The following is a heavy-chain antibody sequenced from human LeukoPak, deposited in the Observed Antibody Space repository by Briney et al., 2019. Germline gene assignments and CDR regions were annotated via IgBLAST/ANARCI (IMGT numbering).Heavy chain of an antibody. Sequence: SETLSLTCAVYGGSFSGYYWSWIRQPSGKGLEWIGEINHSGSTNYNPSLKSRVTISVDTSKNQFSLKLSSVTAADTAVYYCARALEDILTGSYYFDYWGQGTLVTVSS. CDR1: GGSFSGYY. J-gene: IGHJ4*02. D-gene: IGHD3-9*01. V-gene: IGHV4-34*01. CDR3: ARALEDILTGSYYFDY. CDR2: INHSGST.